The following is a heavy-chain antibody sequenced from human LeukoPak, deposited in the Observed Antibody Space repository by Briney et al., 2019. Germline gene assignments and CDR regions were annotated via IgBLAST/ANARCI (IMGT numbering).Heavy chain of an antibody. CDR3: ARYQLLLKGFDY. CDR1: GGSISSYY. D-gene: IGHD2-2*01. J-gene: IGHJ4*02. Sequence: SSETLSLTCTVSGGSISSYYWSWIRQPPGKGLEWIGYIYYSGSTNYNPFLKSRVTISVDTSKNQFSLKLSSVTAADTAVYYCARYQLLLKGFDYWGQGTLVTVSS. V-gene: IGHV4-59*01. CDR2: IYYSGST.